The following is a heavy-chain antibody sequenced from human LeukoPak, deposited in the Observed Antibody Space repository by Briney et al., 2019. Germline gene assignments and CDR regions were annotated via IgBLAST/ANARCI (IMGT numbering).Heavy chain of an antibody. D-gene: IGHD2-2*02. V-gene: IGHV3-23*01. CDR3: AKHRCSSTSCYTYRY. Sequence: GGSLRLSCAASGFTFSRYAMSWVRQAPGEGLEWGSAISGSGGSTYYADSVKGRFTISRDNSKNTLYLQMNSLRAEDTAVYYCAKHRCSSTSCYTYRYWGQGTLVTVSS. CDR1: GFTFSRYA. J-gene: IGHJ4*02. CDR2: ISGSGGST.